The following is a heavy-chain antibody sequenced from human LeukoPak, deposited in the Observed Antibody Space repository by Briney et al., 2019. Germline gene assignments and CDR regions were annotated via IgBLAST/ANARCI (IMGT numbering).Heavy chain of an antibody. CDR2: ISNDGTNK. CDR3: AKDGGRTVVSMGATYYYYMDV. V-gene: IGHV3-30-3*01. Sequence: PGRSLRLSCAASGFTFRSYAMHWVRQAPGKGLEWVAVISNDGTNKYYADSVRGRFTFSRDNSKNTLYLQMNSLRAEDTAVYYCAKDGGRTVVSMGATYYYYMDVWGKGTTVTVSS. J-gene: IGHJ6*03. CDR1: GFTFRSYA. D-gene: IGHD1-26*01.